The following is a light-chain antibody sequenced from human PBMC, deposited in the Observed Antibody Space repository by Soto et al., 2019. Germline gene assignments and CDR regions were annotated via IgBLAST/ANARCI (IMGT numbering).Light chain of an antibody. CDR3: QQANGFPPLT. Sequence: DIPMTQSPSSVSASVGDRVTITCRASQPVSNWLAWYQQKTGKAPKLLIYAASKLQVGVPSRFRGSESGTDFTLTISSLKPENFATYYCQQANGFPPLTFGGGTTVEIK. J-gene: IGKJ4*01. CDR1: QPVSNW. CDR2: AAS. V-gene: IGKV1-12*01.